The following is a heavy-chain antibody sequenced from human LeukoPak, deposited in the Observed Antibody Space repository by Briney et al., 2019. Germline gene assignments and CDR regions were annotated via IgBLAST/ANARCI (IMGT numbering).Heavy chain of an antibody. Sequence: PGGSLRLSCAASGFTFSSYAMSWVRQAPGKGLEWVSGINTSGGSTAYADSVKGRFTISRDNPRNTLYMQMNSLRAEDTALYYCAIMHGYYDGTGYWVQWGQGTLVTVSS. D-gene: IGHD3-22*01. CDR3: AIMHGYYDGTGYWVQ. J-gene: IGHJ1*01. CDR2: INTSGGST. V-gene: IGHV3-23*01. CDR1: GFTFSSYA.